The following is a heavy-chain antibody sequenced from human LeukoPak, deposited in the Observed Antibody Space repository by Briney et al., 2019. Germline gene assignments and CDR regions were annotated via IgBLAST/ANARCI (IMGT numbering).Heavy chain of an antibody. CDR2: ISGSGGST. D-gene: IGHD2-15*01. Sequence: GGSLRLSCAASGFTFSSYAMSWVRQAPGKGLECVSTISGSGGSTYYADSVKGLFTISRDNSKNTLFLQMNTLRAEDTAIYYCAKTYCSGGSCYSYNWFDPWGQGTLVAVSS. CDR1: GFTFSSYA. J-gene: IGHJ5*02. V-gene: IGHV3-23*01. CDR3: AKTYCSGGSCYSYNWFDP.